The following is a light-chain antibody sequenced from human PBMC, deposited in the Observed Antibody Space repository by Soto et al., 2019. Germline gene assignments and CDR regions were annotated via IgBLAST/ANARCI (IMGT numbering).Light chain of an antibody. V-gene: IGKV3-15*01. CDR3: QQYNNWTQT. Sequence: DIVMTQSPATLSVSPGQRPTLSCKASQSVSSNLAWYQQKPGQAPRLLIYGASTRATGIPARFSGSGSGTEFTLTISSLQSEDFAVYYCQQYNNWTQTFGQGTKVDIK. J-gene: IGKJ1*01. CDR2: GAS. CDR1: QSVSSN.